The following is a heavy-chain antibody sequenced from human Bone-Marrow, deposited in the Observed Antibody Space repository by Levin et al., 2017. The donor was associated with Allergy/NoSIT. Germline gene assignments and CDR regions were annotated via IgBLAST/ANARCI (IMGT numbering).Heavy chain of an antibody. CDR2: LNPNTGGT. D-gene: IGHD6-13*01. CDR3: ARETIAAPPYNWFDT. CDR1: GFTFTIYD. Sequence: ASVKVSCKASGFTFTIYDIHWVRQAPGQGLEWVGRLNPNTGGTDSAQKFMGRVTMTRDTSTTTAFMELTRLRPDDTAIYYCARETIAAPPYNWFDTWGQGALVTVSS. V-gene: IGHV1-2*06. J-gene: IGHJ5*02.